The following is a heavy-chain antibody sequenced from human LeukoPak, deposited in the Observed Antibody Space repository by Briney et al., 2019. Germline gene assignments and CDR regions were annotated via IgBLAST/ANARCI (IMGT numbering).Heavy chain of an antibody. CDR1: GFTFRKCG. Sequence: GGSLRLACAASGFTFRKCGMQWVRPAPGRGREGVSYISIGGIAIYYADAVKGRFTISRDNGKNSLYLQLNRRGARGTAGFYFAGDVPSEYYDYWSGYMGCDYGGQGTLVTVSS. CDR3: AGDVPSEYYDYWSGYMGCDY. J-gene: IGHJ4*02. V-gene: IGHV3-48*01. D-gene: IGHD3-3*01. CDR2: ISIGGIAI.